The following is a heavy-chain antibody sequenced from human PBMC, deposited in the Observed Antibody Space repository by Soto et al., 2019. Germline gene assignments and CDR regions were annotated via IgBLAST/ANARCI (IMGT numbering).Heavy chain of an antibody. CDR2: IIPILGIA. CDR3: SRKYGSNWFDP. D-gene: IGHD4-17*01. CDR1: GGTFSSYT. J-gene: IGHJ5*02. Sequence: QVQLVQSGAEVKKPGSSVKVSCKASGGTFSSYTISWVRQAPGQGLEWMGRIIPILGIANYAQKFQGRVTITGDKSTSTAYMELSSLRSEDPAVYYCSRKYGSNWFDPWGQGALVTVSS. V-gene: IGHV1-69*02.